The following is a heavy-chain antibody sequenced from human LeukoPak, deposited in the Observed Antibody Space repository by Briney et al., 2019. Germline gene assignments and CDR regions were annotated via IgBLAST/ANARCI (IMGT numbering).Heavy chain of an antibody. V-gene: IGHV1-46*01. D-gene: IGHD6-19*01. CDR3: ARVIESSGWYWANWFDP. CDR1: GYTFTSYY. J-gene: IGHJ5*02. Sequence: ASVKVSCKASGYTFTSYYMHWVRQAPGQGLEWMGIINPSGGSTSYAQKFQGRVTMTRDTSTSPVYMELRSLRSDDTAVYYCARVIESSGWYWANWFDPWGQGTLVTVSS. CDR2: INPSGGST.